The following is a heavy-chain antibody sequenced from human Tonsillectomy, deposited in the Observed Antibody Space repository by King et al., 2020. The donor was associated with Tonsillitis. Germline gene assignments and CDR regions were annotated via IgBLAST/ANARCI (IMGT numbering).Heavy chain of an antibody. CDR3: AKCPYDFWSGGLYYAMDV. V-gene: IGHV3-23*04. D-gene: IGHD3-3*01. Sequence: VQLVESGGGLVQPGGSLRLSCAASGFTFITYAMTWVRQAPGKGLEWVSVMSGAGARTYHADSVKGRFTISSDNSKNTRYLQINSLRAEDTAVYYCAKCPYDFWSGGLYYAMDVWGQGTTVTVSS. CDR1: GFTFITYA. J-gene: IGHJ6*02. CDR2: MSGAGART.